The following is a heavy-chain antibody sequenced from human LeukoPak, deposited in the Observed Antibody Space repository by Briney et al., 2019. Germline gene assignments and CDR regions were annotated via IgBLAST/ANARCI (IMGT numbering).Heavy chain of an antibody. D-gene: IGHD5-12*01. CDR2: INPNSGGT. V-gene: IGHV1-2*02. J-gene: IGHJ4*02. CDR3: ARGVATGNLGLFDY. Sequence: ASVKVSCKASGYTFTGYYMHWVRQAPGQGLEWMGWINPNSGGTNYAQKFQGRVTMTRDTSISTAYMELSRLRSDDTAVYYRARGVATGNLGLFDYWGQGTLVTVSS. CDR1: GYTFTGYY.